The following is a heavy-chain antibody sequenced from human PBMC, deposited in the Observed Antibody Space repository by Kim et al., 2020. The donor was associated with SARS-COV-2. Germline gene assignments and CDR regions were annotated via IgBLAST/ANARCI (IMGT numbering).Heavy chain of an antibody. CDR1: GYTLTELS. D-gene: IGHD2-15*01. Sequence: ASVKVSCKVSGYTLTELSMHWVRQAPGKGLEWMGGFDPEDGETIYAQKFQGRVTMTEDTSTDTAYMELSSLRSEDTTVYYCATGLACCSGGSCYRLSYWGQGTLVTVSS. CDR3: ATGLACCSGGSCYRLSY. J-gene: IGHJ4*02. CDR2: FDPEDGET. V-gene: IGHV1-24*01.